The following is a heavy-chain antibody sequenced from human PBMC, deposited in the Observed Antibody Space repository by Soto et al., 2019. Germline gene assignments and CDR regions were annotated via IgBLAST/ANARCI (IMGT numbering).Heavy chain of an antibody. CDR3: ASGIAVAAVYYYYGMDV. D-gene: IGHD6-19*01. J-gene: IGHJ6*02. V-gene: IGHV3-30*03. CDR2: ISYDGSNK. Sequence: GGSLRLSCAASGFTFSSYGMHWVRQAPGKGLEWVAVISYDGSNKYYADSVKGRFTISRDNSKNTLYLQMNSLRAEDTAVYYCASGIAVAAVYYYYGMDVWGQGNTVTVSS. CDR1: GFTFSSYG.